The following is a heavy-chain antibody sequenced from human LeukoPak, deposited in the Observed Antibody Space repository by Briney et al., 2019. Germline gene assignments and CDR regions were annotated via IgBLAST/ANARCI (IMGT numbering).Heavy chain of an antibody. V-gene: IGHV3-48*01. CDR2: ISSGSDTI. J-gene: IGHJ4*02. Sequence: PGGSLRVSCAGSGSTFTRHTMIWVRQAPGKGLEWISYISSGSDTIYYADSVKGRFTVSRDNAKTSLYLQMNSLRVEDTAVYFCAREYDSRARFDSWGQGALVSVFS. CDR3: AREYDSRARFDS. D-gene: IGHD6-13*01. CDR1: GSTFTRHT.